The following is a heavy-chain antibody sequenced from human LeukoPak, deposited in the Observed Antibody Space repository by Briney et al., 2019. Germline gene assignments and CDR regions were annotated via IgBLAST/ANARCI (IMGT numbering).Heavy chain of an antibody. D-gene: IGHD3-10*01. CDR3: ATAAFGELRFDP. Sequence: GASVKVSCKVSGYTLTELSMHWVRQAPGKGLEWMGGFEPEDGETIYAQKFQGRVTMTEDTSTDTAYMELSSLRSEDTAVYYCATAAFGELRFDPWGQGTLVTVSS. J-gene: IGHJ5*02. CDR2: FEPEDGET. CDR1: GYTLTELS. V-gene: IGHV1-24*01.